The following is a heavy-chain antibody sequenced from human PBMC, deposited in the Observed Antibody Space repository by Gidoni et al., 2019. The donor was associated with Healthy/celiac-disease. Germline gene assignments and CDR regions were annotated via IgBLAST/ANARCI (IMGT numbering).Heavy chain of an antibody. CDR2: ISAYNGNT. CDR3: ERVVVVPAAMISYYYGMDV. Sequence: QVQLVQSGAEVKKPVASVKVSCKASGYTFPCYGISWVRQAPGQGLEWMGWISAYNGNTNDAKKLQGRVTMTTDTSTRTAYMELRSLRSDETAVDYCERVVVVPAAMISYYYGMDVWGQGTTVTVSS. D-gene: IGHD2-2*01. CDR1: GYTFPCYG. V-gene: IGHV1-18*01. J-gene: IGHJ6*02.